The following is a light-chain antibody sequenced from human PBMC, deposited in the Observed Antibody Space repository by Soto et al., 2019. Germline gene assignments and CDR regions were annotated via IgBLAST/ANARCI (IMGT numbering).Light chain of an antibody. Sequence: DIVWTQSPGTLSLSPGERATLSCRASQSVSNSYLAWYQQNPGQAPRLIIYGASDRATGIPARFSGSGSGPDFNLTLRRRWCADFAVYYCQNYCSSPYTFVQGTKLEIK. V-gene: IGKV3-20*01. CDR1: QSVSNSY. CDR2: GAS. CDR3: QNYCSSPYT. J-gene: IGKJ2*01.